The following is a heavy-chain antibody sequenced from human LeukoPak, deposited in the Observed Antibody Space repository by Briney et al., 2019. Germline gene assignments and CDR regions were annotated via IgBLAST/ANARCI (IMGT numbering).Heavy chain of an antibody. J-gene: IGHJ2*01. CDR1: GDSINSGNSY. Sequence: TLSLTCTVSGDSINSGNSYWAWIRQHPEKGLEWIGYICYSASTYYNPSLKSRLTMSVDTSKNQFSLKLNSVTAADTAVYYCARVPVGNYYYTTGYFDLWGRGTLVTVSS. V-gene: IGHV4-31*03. D-gene: IGHD3-22*01. CDR2: ICYSAST. CDR3: ARVPVGNYYYTTGYFDL.